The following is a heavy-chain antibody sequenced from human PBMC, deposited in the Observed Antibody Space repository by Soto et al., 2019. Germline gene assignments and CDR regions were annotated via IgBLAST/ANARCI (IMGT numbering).Heavy chain of an antibody. V-gene: IGHV3-30-3*01. D-gene: IGHD3-22*01. Sequence: QVQLVESGGGVVQPGRSLRLSCAASGFTFSNYAMHWVRQAPGKGLEWVAVISYDGSNKYYADSVKGRFTISRDNSKNTLFLQMNSLRAEDTAVYYCATEPAYYYDSSGYSVPFGYWGQGTLVTVSS. CDR2: ISYDGSNK. J-gene: IGHJ4*02. CDR3: ATEPAYYYDSSGYSVPFGY. CDR1: GFTFSNYA.